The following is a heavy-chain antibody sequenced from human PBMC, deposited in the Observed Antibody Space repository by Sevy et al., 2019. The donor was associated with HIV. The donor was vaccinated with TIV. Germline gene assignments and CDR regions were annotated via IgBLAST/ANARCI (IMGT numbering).Heavy chain of an antibody. V-gene: IGHV1-69*13. D-gene: IGHD2-21*02. CDR3: ARLYPCGGACYYFDS. CDR2: IIPTSGTA. J-gene: IGHJ4*02. Sequence: ASVKVSCKASGGNFRNYVISWVRQAPGQGLEWMGGIIPTSGTANYSQKFQGRVTIIADESTITAYMELSSLRSEDTAVYYCARLYPCGGACYYFDSWGQGTLVTVSS. CDR1: GGNFRNYV.